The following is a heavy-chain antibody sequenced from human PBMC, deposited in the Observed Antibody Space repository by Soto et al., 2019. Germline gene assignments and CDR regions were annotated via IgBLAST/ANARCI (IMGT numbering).Heavy chain of an antibody. J-gene: IGHJ6*03. CDR3: ARAGGYSYGRTPYYYYYYMDV. D-gene: IGHD5-18*01. CDR1: GYTFTSYG. V-gene: IGHV1-18*01. CDR2: ISAYNGNT. Sequence: GASVKVSCKACGYTFTSYGISWVRQAPGQGLEWMGWISAYNGNTNYAQKLQGRVTMTTDTSTSTAYMELRSLRSDDTAVYYCARAGGYSYGRTPYYYYYYMDVWGKGTTVTVSS.